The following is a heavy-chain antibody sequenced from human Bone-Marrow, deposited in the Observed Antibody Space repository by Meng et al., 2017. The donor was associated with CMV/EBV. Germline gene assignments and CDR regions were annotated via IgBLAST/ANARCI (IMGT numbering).Heavy chain of an antibody. CDR3: ARDRLTPATSDYSNYHYYYYGMDV. D-gene: IGHD4-11*01. Sequence: GSLRLSCTVSGGSISSSSYYWGWIRQPPGKGLEWIGSIYYSGSTNYNPSLKSRVTISVDTSKNQFSLKLSSVTAADTAVYYCARDRLTPATSDYSNYHYYYYGMDVWGQGTTVTVSS. V-gene: IGHV4-39*07. CDR2: IYYSGST. J-gene: IGHJ6*02. CDR1: GGSISSSSYY.